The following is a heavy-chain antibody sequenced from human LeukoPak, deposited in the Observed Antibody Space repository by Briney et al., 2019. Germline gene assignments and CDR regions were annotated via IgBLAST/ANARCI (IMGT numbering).Heavy chain of an antibody. J-gene: IGHJ4*02. D-gene: IGHD6-19*01. Sequence: GGSLRLSCVASGFTFRNYDMHWVRQATGKGLEWVSGIGAAGDAYYPGSVKGRFTISRENANNSLYLQMNSLRAGDTAMYYCARDRAGDFDYWGQGTLVTVSS. V-gene: IGHV3-13*04. CDR1: GFTFRNYD. CDR2: IGAAGDA. CDR3: ARDRAGDFDY.